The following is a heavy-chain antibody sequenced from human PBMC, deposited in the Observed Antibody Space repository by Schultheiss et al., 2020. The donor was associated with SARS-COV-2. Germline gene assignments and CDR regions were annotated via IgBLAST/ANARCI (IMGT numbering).Heavy chain of an antibody. CDR2: IYHSGST. Sequence: SETLSLTCTVSGGSISSYYWSWIRQPPGKGLEWIGEIYHSGSTNYNPSLKSRVTISVDKSKNQFSLKLSSVTAADTAVYYCASTRLYCSSTSCSHYWGQGTLVTVSS. J-gene: IGHJ4*02. V-gene: IGHV4-59*12. CDR1: GGSISSYY. D-gene: IGHD2-2*01. CDR3: ASTRLYCSSTSCSHY.